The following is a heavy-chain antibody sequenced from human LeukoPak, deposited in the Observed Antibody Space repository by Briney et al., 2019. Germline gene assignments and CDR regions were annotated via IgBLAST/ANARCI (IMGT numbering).Heavy chain of an antibody. CDR2: ISGSGGST. CDR1: GFTFSSYA. V-gene: IGHV3-23*01. J-gene: IGHJ4*02. Sequence: GGSLRLSCAASGFTFSSYAMSWVRQAPGKGLEWVSAISGSGGSTYYADSVKGRFTISRDNAKNSLYLQMNSLRAEDTAVYYCAKGPWGSPRTLFDYWGQGTLVAVSS. D-gene: IGHD3-16*01. CDR3: AKGPWGSPRTLFDY.